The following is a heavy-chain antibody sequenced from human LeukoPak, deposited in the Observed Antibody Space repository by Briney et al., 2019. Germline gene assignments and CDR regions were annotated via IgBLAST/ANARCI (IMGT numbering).Heavy chain of an antibody. J-gene: IGHJ4*02. V-gene: IGHV3-74*01. Sequence: GGSLRLSCAASGFTFSSYWMHWVRQAPGKGLVWVSRINSDGNSTSYADSVKGRFTISRDNAKNTLYLQMNSLRAEDTAVYYCASLYSSGWQTDFDYWGQGTLVTVSS. CDR1: GFTFSSYW. CDR2: INSDGNST. CDR3: ASLYSSGWQTDFDY. D-gene: IGHD6-19*01.